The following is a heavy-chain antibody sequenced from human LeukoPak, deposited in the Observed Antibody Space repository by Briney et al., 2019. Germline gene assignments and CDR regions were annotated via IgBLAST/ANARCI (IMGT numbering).Heavy chain of an antibody. CDR3: ARDGRGGHNDF. CDR2: ITEDGGHT. V-gene: IGHV3-7*01. CDR1: GFTFTNHC. J-gene: IGHJ4*02. Sequence: PGGPLRLSYVTSGFTFTNHCMSWLPQAPGKGLESGTNITEDGGHTNHVDSVKGRFTISRDNAKNSLLLQMDGLRVDDTAVYFCARDGRGGHNDFWGQGTLITVSS. D-gene: IGHD4-23*01.